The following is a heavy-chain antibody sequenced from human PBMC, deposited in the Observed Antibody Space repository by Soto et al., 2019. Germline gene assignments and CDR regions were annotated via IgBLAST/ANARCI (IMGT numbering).Heavy chain of an antibody. CDR3: ARDREPSVYHGMAV. CDR2: ISGGGNTV. Sequence: QVQLVESGGGLVKPGGSLRLSCAASGFAFSDFYMSWTRQAPGKGLEGISNISGGGNTVFYPDSVKGRFTISRDNAQKSLYLQMASLTSEDTAIYYCARDREPSVYHGMAVWGQGTTVTVSS. J-gene: IGHJ6*02. V-gene: IGHV3-11*01. CDR1: GFAFSDFY.